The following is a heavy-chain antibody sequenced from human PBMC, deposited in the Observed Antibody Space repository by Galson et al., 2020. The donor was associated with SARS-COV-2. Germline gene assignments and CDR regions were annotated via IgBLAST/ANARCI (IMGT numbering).Heavy chain of an antibody. CDR1: GFTFSRYS. CDR3: ASQSEVLLWFGELLHAFDI. D-gene: IGHD3-10*01. J-gene: IGHJ3*02. Sequence: GESLKISCAASGFTFSRYSMNWVRQAPGQGLEWVSYISSSSSTIYYADSVKGRFTISRDNAKNSLYLQMNSLRAEDTAVYYCASQSEVLLWFGELLHAFDIWGQGTMVTVSS. CDR2: ISSSSSTI. V-gene: IGHV3-48*01.